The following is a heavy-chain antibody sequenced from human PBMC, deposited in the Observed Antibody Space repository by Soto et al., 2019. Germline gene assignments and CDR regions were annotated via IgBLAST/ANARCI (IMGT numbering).Heavy chain of an antibody. CDR1: GGSISSSNW. CDR2: IHHSGST. Sequence: SETLSLTCAVSGGSISSSNWWNWVRQPPGKGLEWIGEIHHSGSTNYNPSLKSRVTISVDKSKNQFSLKLNSVTAADTAVYYCARVRRGCSSTSCYFVPWGQGTLVTVSS. V-gene: IGHV4-4*02. D-gene: IGHD2-2*01. J-gene: IGHJ5*02. CDR3: ARVRRGCSSTSCYFVP.